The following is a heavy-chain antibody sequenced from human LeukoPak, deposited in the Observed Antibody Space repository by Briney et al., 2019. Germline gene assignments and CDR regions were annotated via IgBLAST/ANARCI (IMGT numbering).Heavy chain of an antibody. CDR3: ARPFPYYYDSSGYHNNT. J-gene: IGHJ4*02. CDR1: GYSISSGYY. D-gene: IGHD3-22*01. Sequence: SETLSLTYAASGYSISSGYYWGCLRHPPGKGLEGIGNIYHSGSTYYHPSLKSRFTISVDTSKNQFYLKLSSRHADNPAVYYCARPFPYYYDSSGYHNNTWGQGTLVTVS. V-gene: IGHV4-38-2*01. CDR2: IYHSGST.